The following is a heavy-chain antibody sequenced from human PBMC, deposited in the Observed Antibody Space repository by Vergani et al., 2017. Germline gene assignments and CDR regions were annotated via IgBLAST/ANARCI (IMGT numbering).Heavy chain of an antibody. D-gene: IGHD3-10*01. CDR3: ARNMVRGVRYYGMDV. J-gene: IGHJ6*02. Sequence: QVHLQESGPGLVKPSETLALTCSVSNYSIGRDYYWSWIRQPPGKGLEWIGYIYYSGSTNYNPSLKSRVTISVDTSKNQFSLKLSSVTAADTAVYYCARNMVRGVRYYGMDVWGQGTTVTVSS. CDR2: IYYSGST. CDR1: NYSIGRDYY. V-gene: IGHV4-59*01.